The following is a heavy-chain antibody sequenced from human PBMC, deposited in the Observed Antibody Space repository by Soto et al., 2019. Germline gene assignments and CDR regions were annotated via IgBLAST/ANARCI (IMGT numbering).Heavy chain of an antibody. D-gene: IGHD6-19*01. CDR3: AIDHREKGWLDHYYYYGMDV. V-gene: IGHV4-59*01. CDR1: GGSISSYY. CDR2: IYYSGST. Sequence: PSETLSLTCTVSGGSISSYYWSWIRQPPGKGLEWIGYIYYSGSTNYNPSLKSRVTISVDTSKNQFSLKLSSVTAADTAVYYCAIDHREKGWLDHYYYYGMDVWGQGTTVTVSS. J-gene: IGHJ6*02.